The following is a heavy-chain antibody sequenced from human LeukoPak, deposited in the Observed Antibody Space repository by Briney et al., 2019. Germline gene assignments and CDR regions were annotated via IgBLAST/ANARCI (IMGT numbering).Heavy chain of an antibody. CDR3: AKYNWNVPFDP. CDR1: GGTFSSYA. D-gene: IGHD1-20*01. Sequence: GASVKVSCKASGGTFSSYAISWVRQAPGQGLEWMGRIIPILGIANYAQKFQGRVTITADKSTSTAYMELSSLRSEDTAVYYCAKYNWNVPFDPWGQGTLVTVSS. CDR2: IIPILGIA. V-gene: IGHV1-69*04. J-gene: IGHJ5*02.